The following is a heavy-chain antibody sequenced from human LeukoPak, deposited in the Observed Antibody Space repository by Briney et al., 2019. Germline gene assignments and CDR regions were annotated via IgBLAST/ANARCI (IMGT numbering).Heavy chain of an antibody. J-gene: IGHJ4*02. V-gene: IGHV4-39*07. CDR1: GGSISSGSYY. CDR2: IYYSGST. D-gene: IGHD3-10*01. Sequence: PSETLSLTCTVSGGSISSGSYYWGWIRQPPGKGLEWIGSIYYSGSTYYNPSLKSRVTISVDTSKNQFSLKLSSVTAADTAVYYCARAGYYGSGSYGYWGQGTLVTVSS. CDR3: ARAGYYGSGSYGY.